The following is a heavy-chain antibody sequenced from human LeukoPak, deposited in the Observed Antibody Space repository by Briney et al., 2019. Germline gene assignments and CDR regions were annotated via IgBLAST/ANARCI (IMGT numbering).Heavy chain of an antibody. V-gene: IGHV1-2*02. CDR1: GYTFTAHY. Sequence: EAPVKVSCRASGYTFTAHYIHWVRQAPGQGLEWMGWIDPNSGGTNYAQKFLGSVTMTGDTSINTAFMELSRLRSDDTAIYYCARGRGTTMVRGVITNYFDLWGRGSLVTVSS. D-gene: IGHD3-10*01. CDR3: ARGRGTTMVRGVITNYFDL. CDR2: IDPNSGGT. J-gene: IGHJ2*01.